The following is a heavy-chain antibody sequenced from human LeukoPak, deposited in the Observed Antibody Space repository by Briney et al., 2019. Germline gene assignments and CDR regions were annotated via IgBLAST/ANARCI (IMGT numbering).Heavy chain of an antibody. V-gene: IGHV3-21*01. J-gene: IGHJ4*02. CDR1: GFTFDDYG. D-gene: IGHD5-24*01. Sequence: TGGSLRLSCAASGFTFDDYGMSWGCQAPGEGLEWVSTISRSSNYIYYADSVKGRFTISRDNAKNSLYLQMNSLRAEDTAVYYCARATNYWHTLNEFWGQGTLVTVSS. CDR3: ARATNYWHTLNEF. CDR2: ISRSSNYI.